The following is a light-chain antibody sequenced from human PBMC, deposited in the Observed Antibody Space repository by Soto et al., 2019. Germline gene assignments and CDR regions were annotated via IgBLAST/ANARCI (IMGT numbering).Light chain of an antibody. CDR3: QQYDNWPPWT. J-gene: IGKJ1*01. V-gene: IGKV3-15*01. CDR1: QDLGKK. Sequence: EIVMTQSPVTLSASPGERATLSCRASQDLGKKLAWYQQKSGQPPRLLIYGASTRATGVPARFSGSGSGTEFALTISGLQSEDFAVYYCQQYDNWPPWTFGQGTKVEIK. CDR2: GAS.